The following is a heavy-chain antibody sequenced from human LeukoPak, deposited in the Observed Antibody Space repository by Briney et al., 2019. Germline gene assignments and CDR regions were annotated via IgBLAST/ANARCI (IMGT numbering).Heavy chain of an antibody. D-gene: IGHD3-10*01. CDR3: ARHHPPLLYYGSGMIGYYFDY. CDR1: GYTFTDYA. V-gene: IGHV1-3*03. J-gene: IGHJ4*02. CDR2: ITTGRGET. Sequence: ASVKVSCKASGYTFTDYALHWVRQAPGQSLEWMGWITTGRGETRYSQEFQRRITFTRDTSASTVYMDLSDLRSEDTAVYYCARHHPPLLYYGSGMIGYYFDYWGQGTLVTVSS.